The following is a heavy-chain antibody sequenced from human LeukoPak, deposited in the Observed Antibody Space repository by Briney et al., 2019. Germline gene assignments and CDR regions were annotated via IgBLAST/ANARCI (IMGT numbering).Heavy chain of an antibody. CDR2: IYYSGST. CDR3: ARLYIAAAGTGFDP. CDR1: GGSLSSYY. J-gene: IGHJ5*02. Sequence: PSETLSLTCTVSGGSLSSYYWSWIRQPPGKGLEWIGYIYYSGSTNYNPSLKSRVTISVDTSKNQFSLKLSSVTAADTAVYYCARLYIAAAGTGFDPWGQGTLATVSS. V-gene: IGHV4-59*08. D-gene: IGHD6-13*01.